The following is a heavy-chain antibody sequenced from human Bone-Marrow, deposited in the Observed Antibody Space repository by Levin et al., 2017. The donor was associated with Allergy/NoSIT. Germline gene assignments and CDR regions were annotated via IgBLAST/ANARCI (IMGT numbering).Heavy chain of an antibody. J-gene: IGHJ5*02. Sequence: SQTLSLTCTVSGGSISSGDYYWSWIRQPPGKGLEWIGYIYYSGSTYYNPSLKSRVTISVDTSKNQFSLKLSSVTAADTAVYYCARGVRFLEWLLYGDNWFDPWGQGTLVTVSS. V-gene: IGHV4-30-4*01. D-gene: IGHD3-3*01. CDR1: GGSISSGDYY. CDR3: ARGVRFLEWLLYGDNWFDP. CDR2: IYYSGST.